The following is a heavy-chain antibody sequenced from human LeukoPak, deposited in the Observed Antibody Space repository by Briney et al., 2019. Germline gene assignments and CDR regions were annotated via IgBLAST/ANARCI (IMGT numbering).Heavy chain of an antibody. CDR1: GFTFSDYA. CDR2: ISGGGSGT. V-gene: IGHV3-23*01. CDR3: AKRSGGSGTFDY. J-gene: IGHJ4*02. Sequence: GGSLRLSCAASGFTFSDYAMSWVRQAPGKGLEWVAGISGGGSGTYYADSVKGRFTISRDNSRNTLYLQMNSLRAEDTAVYYCAKRSGGSGTFDYWGQGTLVTVSS. D-gene: IGHD3-10*01.